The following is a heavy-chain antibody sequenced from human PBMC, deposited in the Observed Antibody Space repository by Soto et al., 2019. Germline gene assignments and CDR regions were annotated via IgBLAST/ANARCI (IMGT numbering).Heavy chain of an antibody. V-gene: IGHV3-30*18. CDR2: ISKEGGTQ. Sequence: QVQLAESGGGVVQPGGSLRLSCAASGFPFSDYGIDWIRQAPGKGLGWVAVISKEGGTQYYAESGRGRFTVSRDNSKNIVYLQMDSLRPEDTAVYFCAKEGSPKVSRWDDYWGQGTLVTVSS. CDR1: GFPFSDYG. J-gene: IGHJ4*02. CDR3: AKEGSPKVSRWDDY. D-gene: IGHD1-26*01.